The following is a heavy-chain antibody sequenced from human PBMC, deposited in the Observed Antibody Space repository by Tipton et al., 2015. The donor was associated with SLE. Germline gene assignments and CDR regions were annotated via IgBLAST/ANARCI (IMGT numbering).Heavy chain of an antibody. D-gene: IGHD4-17*01. CDR2: SLYRGAT. Sequence: TLSLTCNVSGYSISRGFYWAWIRQAPGKGLEWIVSSLYRGATHYNPSLESRVSISFDTSRNEFSLRLTSVTAADTAVYYCARVGAYGSRRGYYFDSWGQGTLVTVSS. CDR1: GYSISRGFY. CDR3: ARVGAYGSRRGYYFDS. V-gene: IGHV4-38-2*02. J-gene: IGHJ4*02.